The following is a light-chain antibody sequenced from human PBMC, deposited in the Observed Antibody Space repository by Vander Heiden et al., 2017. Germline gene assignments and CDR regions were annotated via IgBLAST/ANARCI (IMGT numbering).Light chain of an antibody. CDR1: QSVSSY. CDR2: DAS. CDR3: HQHSNWPPLT. V-gene: IGKV3-11*01. Sequence: EIVLTQSPATLSLSPGERATLSCRASQSVSSYLAWYQQKPGQSPRLLIYDASTRATGVPARFSGSGSGTDFTLTISSLEPEDFAVYYCHQHSNWPPLTFGGGTKVEIK. J-gene: IGKJ4*01.